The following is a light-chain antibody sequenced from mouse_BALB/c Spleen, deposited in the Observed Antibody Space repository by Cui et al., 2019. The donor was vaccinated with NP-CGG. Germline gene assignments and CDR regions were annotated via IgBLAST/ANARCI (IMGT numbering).Light chain of an antibody. J-gene: IGLJ1*01. CDR3: ALWYSNHWV. CDR2: GTN. V-gene: IGLV1*01. CDR1: TGAVTTSNY. Sequence: QAVVTQDSALPTSPGETVTLTCRSSTGAVTTSNYANWVQEKPDHLFTGLIGGTNNRAPGVPARFSGSLIRDKAALTITGAQTEDEAIYFCALWYSNHWVFGGGTKLTVL.